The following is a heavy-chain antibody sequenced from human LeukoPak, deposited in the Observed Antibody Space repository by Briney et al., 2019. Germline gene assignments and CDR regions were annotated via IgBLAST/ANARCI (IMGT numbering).Heavy chain of an antibody. Sequence: ASVKVSCKASGYTFTSYYMHWVRQAPGQGLEWMGIINPSGGSTSYAQKFQGRVTMTEDTSTDTAYMELSSLRSEDTAVYYCATDLFGWVRGVIIDYWGQGTLVTVSS. CDR2: INPSGGST. D-gene: IGHD3-10*01. V-gene: IGHV1-46*01. CDR1: GYTFTSYY. CDR3: ATDLFGWVRGVIIDY. J-gene: IGHJ4*02.